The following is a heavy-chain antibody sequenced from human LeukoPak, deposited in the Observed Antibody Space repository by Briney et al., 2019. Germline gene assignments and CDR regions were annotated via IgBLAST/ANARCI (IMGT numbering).Heavy chain of an antibody. CDR1: GFTFSRYG. D-gene: IGHD4-23*01. Sequence: KPGGSLRLLCGVCGFTFSRYGMKGVRQARGKGMEWGSSIISISSYIYYSDSVKGRFTISTDNAKNSLYLQMNSLRAEDTAVYYCATTLIHGNTPFDYWGQGTLVTVSS. CDR3: ATTLIHGNTPFDY. J-gene: IGHJ4*02. V-gene: IGHV3-21*01. CDR2: IISISSYI.